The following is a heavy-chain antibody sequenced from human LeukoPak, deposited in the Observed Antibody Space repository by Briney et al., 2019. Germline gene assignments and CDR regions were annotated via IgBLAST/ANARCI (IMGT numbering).Heavy chain of an antibody. J-gene: IGHJ3*01. Sequence: ASVKVSCKASGYRFSNFGITWVRQAPGQGLEWLGWISGYKSVTKYAQNFQGRVTMTTDTSTGTAYMELGSLRSDDTAVYYCARDEAVSFWLGRIESFHVWGPGTMVIVSS. CDR1: GYRFSNFG. V-gene: IGHV1-18*04. CDR3: ARDEAVSFWLGRIESFHV. CDR2: ISGYKSVT. D-gene: IGHD3-3*01.